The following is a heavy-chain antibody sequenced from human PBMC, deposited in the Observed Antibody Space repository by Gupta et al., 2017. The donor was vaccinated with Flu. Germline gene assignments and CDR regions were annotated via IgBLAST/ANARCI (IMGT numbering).Heavy chain of an antibody. CDR1: GFTFSTYG. CDR2: VWADGSQT. D-gene: IGHD2-15*01. J-gene: IGHJ4*02. Sequence: QVYLVESGGGVVQPGRSLRLSCAASGFTFSTYGMHWVRQAPGKGLKWVAVVWADGSQTNYADSVKGRFTISRDNSKDTLYLQMHSLTAADTAVYFCASQPTGSSPEWWYFDSWGQGNLVTVSS. V-gene: IGHV3-33*01. CDR3: ASQPTGSSPEWWYFDS.